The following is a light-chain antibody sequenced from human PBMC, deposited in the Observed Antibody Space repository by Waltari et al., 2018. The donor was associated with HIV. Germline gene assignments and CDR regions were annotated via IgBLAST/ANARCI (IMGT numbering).Light chain of an antibody. V-gene: IGKV3-20*01. J-gene: IGKJ1*01. CDR2: AAS. CDR1: QSLSSSY. Sequence: EVVLTKSPGVLSLSPGETATLPCRASQSLSSSYLAWYQQKAGQAPRLLIYAASNRATGIPDRFTGRESGTDFTLTIRRLEPADSAVYYCQQYGSSPLTFGQGTKVEVK. CDR3: QQYGSSPLT.